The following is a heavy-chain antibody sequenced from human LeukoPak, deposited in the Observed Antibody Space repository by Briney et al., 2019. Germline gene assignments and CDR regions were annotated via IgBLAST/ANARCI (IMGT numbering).Heavy chain of an antibody. CDR2: IYYSGST. CDR1: GGSISSSSYY. CDR3: ARQIPDSSGYYYYYYMDV. Sequence: SETLSLTCTVSGGSISSSSYYWGWIRQPPGKGLEWIGSIYYSGSTYYNPSLKSRVTISVDTSKNQFSLKLSSVTAADTAVYYCARQIPDSSGYYYYYYMDVWGKGTTVAISS. J-gene: IGHJ6*03. V-gene: IGHV4-39*01. D-gene: IGHD3-22*01.